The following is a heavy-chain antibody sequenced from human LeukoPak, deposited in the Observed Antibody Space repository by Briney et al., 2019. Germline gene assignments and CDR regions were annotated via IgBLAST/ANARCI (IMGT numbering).Heavy chain of an antibody. CDR3: ASRDGGRDGYNSPDY. CDR2: IYYSGST. D-gene: IGHD5-24*01. J-gene: IGHJ4*02. CDR1: GGSISSSTYY. Sequence: SESLSLTCTVSGGSISSSTYYWGWIRQPPGQGLEWFGSIYYSGSTYYNPSLNTRVTIPEDTSKNQCALMLSSVTAADTAVYYCASRDGGRDGYNSPDYWGQGTLVTVSS. V-gene: IGHV4-39*01.